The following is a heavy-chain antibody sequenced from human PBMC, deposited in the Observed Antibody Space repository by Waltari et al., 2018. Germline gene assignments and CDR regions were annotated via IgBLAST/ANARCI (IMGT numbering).Heavy chain of an antibody. V-gene: IGHV3-30*03. Sequence: QVQLVESGGGVVQPGKSLRLSCSASCFSFSGFSMHWVRQAPGKGLEWVAVITYDGKHKDYEDAVKGRFTISRDNSKNTVYLQMNILRLQDTAVYYCASDPSRLSTPGGYFDNWGQGTLVTVSS. CDR1: CFSFSGFS. CDR3: ASDPSRLSTPGGYFDN. J-gene: IGHJ4*02. CDR2: ITYDGKHK. D-gene: IGHD2-8*02.